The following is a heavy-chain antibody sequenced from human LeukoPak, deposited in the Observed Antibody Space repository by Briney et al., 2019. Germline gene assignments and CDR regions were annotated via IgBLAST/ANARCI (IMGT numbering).Heavy chain of an antibody. CDR3: AGTDILTGYHELDY. Sequence: PSETLSLTRAVSGVSLRSSTYYSGWIRHPPGDWRGWGGCIDYNGCTYYNPSRRSRVTISVNTSKKQFSLKLSSVTAADTAVYYCAGTDILTGYHELDYWGQGTLVTVSS. CDR1: GVSLRSSTYY. D-gene: IGHD3-9*01. J-gene: IGHJ4*02. V-gene: IGHV4-39*01. CDR2: IDYNGCT.